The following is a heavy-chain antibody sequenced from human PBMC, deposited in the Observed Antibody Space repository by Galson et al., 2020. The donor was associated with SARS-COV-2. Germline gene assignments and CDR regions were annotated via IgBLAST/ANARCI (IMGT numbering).Heavy chain of an antibody. CDR3: ARDLVIYPIDY. J-gene: IGHJ4*02. CDR2: IYPGDTDT. Sequence: GESLKISCKGSGYIFTNYWIGWLRQMPGKGLEWMGIIYPGDTDTRYSPSFQDHVTISADKSISTAYLQWSSLKASDTAMYYCARDLVIYPIDYWGQGTLVTVSS. D-gene: IGHD3-22*01. CDR1: GYIFTNYW. V-gene: IGHV5-51*01.